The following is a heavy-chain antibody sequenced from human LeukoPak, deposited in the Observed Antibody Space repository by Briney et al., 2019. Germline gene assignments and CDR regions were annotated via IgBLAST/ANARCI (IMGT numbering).Heavy chain of an antibody. D-gene: IGHD1-26*01. Sequence: KPSETLSLTCAVYGRSFSGYYWSWIRQPPGKGLEWIGEINHSGSTNYNPSLKSRVTISVDTSKNQFSLKLSSVTAADTAVYYCASGIVGATSNYYYYYMDVWGKGTTVTVSS. CDR1: GRSFSGYY. V-gene: IGHV4-34*01. CDR2: INHSGST. J-gene: IGHJ6*03. CDR3: ASGIVGATSNYYYYYMDV.